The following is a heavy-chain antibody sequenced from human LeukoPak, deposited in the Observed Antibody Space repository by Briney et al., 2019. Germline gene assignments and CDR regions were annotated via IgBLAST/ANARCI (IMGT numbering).Heavy chain of an antibody. CDR3: ARIRNFYDSSGYTYYFDY. V-gene: IGHV4-39*01. Sequence: PSETLSLTCTVSGGSVSSSTYYWGSIRQPPGRGLQWIGYVYYSGSTYYNPSLRSRVTISVDTSKNQFSLKLSSVTAADTSVYYCARIRNFYDSSGYTYYFDYWGQGNLVTVSS. CDR1: GGSVSSSTYY. J-gene: IGHJ4*02. D-gene: IGHD3-22*01. CDR2: VYYSGST.